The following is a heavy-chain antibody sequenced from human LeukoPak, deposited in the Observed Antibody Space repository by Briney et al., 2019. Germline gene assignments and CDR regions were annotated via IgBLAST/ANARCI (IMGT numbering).Heavy chain of an antibody. CDR2: ISWNSGSI. J-gene: IGHJ6*02. V-gene: IGHV3-9*01. CDR3: AKDMGVAGTTWGYYYYGMDV. CDR1: GFTFDDFA. D-gene: IGHD6-19*01. Sequence: GRSLRLSCAASGFTFDDFAMHWVRQVPGKGLEWVSGISWNSGSIDYADSVKGRFTISRDNAKNSLYLQMNSLRTEDTALYYCAKDMGVAGTTWGYYYYGMDVWGQGTTVTVSS.